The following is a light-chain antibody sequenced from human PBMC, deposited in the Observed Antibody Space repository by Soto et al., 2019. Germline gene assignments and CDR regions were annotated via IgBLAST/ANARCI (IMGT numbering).Light chain of an antibody. CDR2: EVS. J-gene: IGLJ2*01. CDR3: SSYTSRNTFVI. V-gene: IGLV2-14*01. CDR1: SSDIGGYNY. Sequence: QSALTQPASVSGSPGQSITISCTGTSSDIGGYNYVSWYQHHPGKAPKLMIYEVSNRPSGVSNRFSGSKSGNTASLTISGLQAEDEADYHCSSYTSRNTFVIFGGGTKLTVL.